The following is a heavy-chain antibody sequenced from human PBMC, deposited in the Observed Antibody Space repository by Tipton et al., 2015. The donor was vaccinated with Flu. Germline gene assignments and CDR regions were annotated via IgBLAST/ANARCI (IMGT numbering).Heavy chain of an antibody. CDR2: VHYSGST. V-gene: IGHV4-39*07. CDR3: AREGRNSGGLDY. Sequence: TLSLTCTVSGGSISSSSYHWGWLRQPPGMGLEWIGSVHYSGSTYQNPSLESRVTISVDTSKNQFSLKLSSVTAADTAVYFCAREGRNSGGLDYWGQGTLVTVSS. D-gene: IGHD1-26*01. J-gene: IGHJ4*02. CDR1: GGSISSSSYH.